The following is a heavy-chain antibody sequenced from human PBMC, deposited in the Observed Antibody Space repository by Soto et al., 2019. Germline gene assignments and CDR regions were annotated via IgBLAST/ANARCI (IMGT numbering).Heavy chain of an antibody. D-gene: IGHD1-26*01. Sequence: GGSLRPSCLTAGFTFASCGMNWVRQAQGKGLEWVAGNSQTVANTYNAESVRGRFIISIDNSRKTVSLEMNSLRGEDSALYYCATEGAKTTWNFDFWGQGTKVTVSS. J-gene: IGHJ4*02. CDR2: NSQTVANT. CDR3: ATEGAKTTWNFDF. V-gene: IGHV3-23*01. CDR1: GFTFASCG.